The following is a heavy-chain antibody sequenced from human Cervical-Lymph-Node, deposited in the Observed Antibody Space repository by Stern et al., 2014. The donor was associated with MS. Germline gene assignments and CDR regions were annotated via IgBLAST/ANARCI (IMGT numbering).Heavy chain of an antibody. CDR2: IYPGDSGI. Sequence: QLVQSGAEVRKPGESLKISCKSSGYIFTNYWISWVRQMPGKDLEVRGIIYPGDSGIRYSPSFQGQVNISGEKSISTAFLQWTSLKASDTAIYYCARQRSGARFDNWGQGTRVTVSS. D-gene: IGHD1-26*01. J-gene: IGHJ4*02. V-gene: IGHV5-51*01. CDR3: ARQRSGARFDN. CDR1: GYIFTNYW.